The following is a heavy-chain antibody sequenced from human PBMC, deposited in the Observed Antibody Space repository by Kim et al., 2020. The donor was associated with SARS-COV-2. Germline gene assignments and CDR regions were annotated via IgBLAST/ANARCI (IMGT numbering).Heavy chain of an antibody. Sequence: GESLKISCKASGYSFSTHWNAWVRQMPGKGLEWMGIIYPGDSETRYSPSFQGQVTISADKSISTAYLQWSSLRASDTAMYYCARSLPADLDPWGEGTLVTVSS. V-gene: IGHV5-51*01. CDR1: GYSFSTHW. CDR2: IYPGDSET. J-gene: IGHJ5*02. CDR3: ARSLPADLDP.